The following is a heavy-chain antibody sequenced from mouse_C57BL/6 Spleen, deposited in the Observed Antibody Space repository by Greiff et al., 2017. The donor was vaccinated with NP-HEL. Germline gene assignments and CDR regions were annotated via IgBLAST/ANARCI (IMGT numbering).Heavy chain of an antibody. J-gene: IGHJ2*01. D-gene: IGHD2-2*01. CDR2: FHPYNDDT. CDR3: ARRRIYYGYDVGIFDY. CDR1: GYTFTTYP. V-gene: IGHV1-47*01. Sequence: QVQLQQSGAELVKPGASVKMSCKASGYTFTTYPIEWMKQNHGKSLEWIGNFHPYNDDTKYNEKFKGKATLTLEKSSSTVYLELSRLTSDDSAVYYCARRRIYYGYDVGIFDYWGQGTTLTVSS.